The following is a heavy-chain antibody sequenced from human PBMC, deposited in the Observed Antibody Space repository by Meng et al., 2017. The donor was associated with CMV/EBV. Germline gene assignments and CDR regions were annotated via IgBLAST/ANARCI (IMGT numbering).Heavy chain of an antibody. D-gene: IGHD1-26*01. CDR3: ARESGSVGDY. J-gene: IGHJ4*02. CDR2: INPSGGST. V-gene: IGHV1-46*01. Sequence: QVHLVQSGAEGKKPLDSVKVSCKASGYTFTSYVMHWVRQAPGQGLEWMGIINPSGGSTSYAQKFQGRVTMTRDTSTSTVYMELSSLRSEDTAVYYCARESGSVGDYWGQGTLVTVSS. CDR1: GYTFTSYV.